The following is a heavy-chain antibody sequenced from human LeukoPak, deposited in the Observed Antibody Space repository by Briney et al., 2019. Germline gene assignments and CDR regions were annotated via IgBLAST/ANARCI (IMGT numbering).Heavy chain of an antibody. V-gene: IGHV3-64*02. Sequence: GGSLRLSCVTSGFTLYNYAMHWVRQPPGKGLEYVSAIGGSGDNLYYEESVKGRFTISSDNSKNTVYRQLGSLRTEDMAVYYCAARHEYSYPYWGQGTLVTVSS. CDR3: AARHEYSYPY. D-gene: IGHD5-18*01. CDR2: IGGSGDNL. J-gene: IGHJ4*02. CDR1: GFTLYNYA.